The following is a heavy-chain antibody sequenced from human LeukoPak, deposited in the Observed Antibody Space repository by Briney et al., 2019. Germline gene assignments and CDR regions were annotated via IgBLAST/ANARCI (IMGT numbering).Heavy chain of an antibody. CDR3: ARSHYDSSGYYLL. CDR1: GGTFNSYA. V-gene: IGHV1-69*13. CDR2: ISPIFGTA. J-gene: IGHJ4*02. Sequence: SVKVSCKASGGTFNSYAISWVRQAPGQGLEWMGGISPIFGTANYAQKFQGRVTITADESTSTAYMELSSLRSEDTAVYYCARSHYDSSGYYLLWGQGTLVTVSS. D-gene: IGHD3-22*01.